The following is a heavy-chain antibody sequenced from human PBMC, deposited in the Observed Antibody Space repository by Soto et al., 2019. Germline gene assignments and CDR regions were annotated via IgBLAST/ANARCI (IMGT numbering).Heavy chain of an antibody. CDR3: AKQSKWSTTSCHIGGRSCPLDY. CDR2: ISATGTTT. V-gene: IGHV3-23*01. CDR1: GFTFNSYA. D-gene: IGHD2-2*02. Sequence: EVQLLESGGGLVQPGGSLRLSCAVSGFTFNSYAMSWVRQAPGKGLEWVSGISATGTTTYYADSVKGRFTISRDNSKKTLFMQMNSLRAEDTAVYYCAKQSKWSTTSCHIGGRSCPLDYWGQGTQVTVSS. J-gene: IGHJ4*02.